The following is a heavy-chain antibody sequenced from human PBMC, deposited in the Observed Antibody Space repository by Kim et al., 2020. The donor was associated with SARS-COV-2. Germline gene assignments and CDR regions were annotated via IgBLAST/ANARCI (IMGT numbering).Heavy chain of an antibody. D-gene: IGHD2-15*01. J-gene: IGHJ2*01. Sequence: SETLSLTCSVSGDSITNGTYYWAWLRQTPGKGLEWLGQIHYSGSTYYNPSLKSRVAISLDTSRNHISLQLSSVTAADTAVFYCSRVGGASYSGYFDLWGR. CDR3: SRVGGASYSGYFDL. V-gene: IGHV4-39*07. CDR1: GDSITNGTYY. CDR2: IHYSGST.